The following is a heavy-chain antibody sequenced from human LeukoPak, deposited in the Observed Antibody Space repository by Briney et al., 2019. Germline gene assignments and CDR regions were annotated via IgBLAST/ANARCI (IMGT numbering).Heavy chain of an antibody. CDR3: ARWGLGPSFDY. CDR1: GFTFSSYS. CDR2: ISSSSSTI. D-gene: IGHD1-26*01. Sequence: GVLRLSCAASGFTFSSYSMNWVRQAPGKGLEWVSYISSSSSTIYYADSVKGRFTISRDNAKKSLYLQLNSLRVEDTAVYYCARWGLGPSFDYWGQGTRVTVSS. J-gene: IGHJ4*02. V-gene: IGHV3-48*04.